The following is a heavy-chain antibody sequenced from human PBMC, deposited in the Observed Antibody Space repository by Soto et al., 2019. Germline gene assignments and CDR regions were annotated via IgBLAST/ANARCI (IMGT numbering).Heavy chain of an antibody. V-gene: IGHV3-15*01. J-gene: IGHJ2*01. CDR2: IKSKTDGGTT. CDR3: TSSNWGHPYWYFDL. CDR1: GFTFSNAW. Sequence: GGSLRLSCAASGFTFSNAWMSWVRQAPGKGLEWVGRIKSKTDGGTTDYAAPVKGRFTISRDDSKNTLYLQMNSLKTEDTAVYYCTSSNWGHPYWYFDLWGRGTLVTVSS. D-gene: IGHD7-27*01.